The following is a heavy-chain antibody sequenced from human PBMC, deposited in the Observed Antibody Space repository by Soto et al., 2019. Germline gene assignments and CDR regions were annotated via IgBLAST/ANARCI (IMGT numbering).Heavy chain of an antibody. J-gene: IGHJ4*02. V-gene: IGHV4-34*01. CDR3: ARDKITGLFDY. CDR1: GGSFSGYY. Sequence: PSETLSLTCAVYGGSFSGYYWTWIRQPPGTGLEWIGEINHSGSTNYNPSLKSRVTISVNTSKNQFSLKLTSVTAADTAVYYCARDKITGLFDYWGQGTLVTVSS. CDR2: INHSGST. D-gene: IGHD2-8*02.